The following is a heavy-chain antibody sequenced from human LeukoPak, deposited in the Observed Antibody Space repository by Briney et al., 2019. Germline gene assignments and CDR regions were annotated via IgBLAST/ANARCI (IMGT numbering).Heavy chain of an antibody. CDR2: MYTSGNT. V-gene: IGHV4-61*02. CDR1: GGSISSGSYY. J-gene: IGHJ4*02. D-gene: IGHD4-11*01. Sequence: SETLSPTCTVSGGSISSGSYYWSWIRQPAGKGLEWIGRMYTSGNTNYNPSLKSRVTISVDTSKNHFSLKLSAVTAADTAVYYCARDGNNYGAIVYWGQGTLVTVSS. CDR3: ARDGNNYGAIVY.